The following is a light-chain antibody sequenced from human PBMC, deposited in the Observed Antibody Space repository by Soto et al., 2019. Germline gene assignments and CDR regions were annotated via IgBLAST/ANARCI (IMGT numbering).Light chain of an antibody. CDR1: QSVGNA. CDR3: QQYDTWHT. J-gene: IGKJ2*01. Sequence: EIVLTQSPATLSVSPGERASLSCRASQSVGNALVWYQQKPGQAPRLLILRTSTRAPGISDRFTGSGSGTEFILNISGRQAEDSAVYYCQQYDTWHTFGQGTKLEIK. CDR2: RTS. V-gene: IGKV3-15*01.